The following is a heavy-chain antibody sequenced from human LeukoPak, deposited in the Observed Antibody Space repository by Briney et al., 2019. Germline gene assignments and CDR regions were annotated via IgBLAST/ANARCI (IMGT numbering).Heavy chain of an antibody. D-gene: IGHD3-22*01. CDR2: IYYSGST. CDR3: ASTLENYYDSSGYYDAFDI. J-gene: IGHJ3*02. CDR1: GGSISSYY. Sequence: PSETLSLTCTVSGGSISSYYWSWIRQPPGKGLEWIGYIYYSGSTNYNPSLKSRVTISVDTSKNQSSLKLSSVTAADTAVYYCASTLENYYDSSGYYDAFDIWGQGTMVTVSS. V-gene: IGHV4-59*01.